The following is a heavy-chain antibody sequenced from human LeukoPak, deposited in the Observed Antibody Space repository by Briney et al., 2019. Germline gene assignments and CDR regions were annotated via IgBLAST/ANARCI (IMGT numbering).Heavy chain of an antibody. CDR1: GGSISSSGYY. V-gene: IGHV4-39*01. D-gene: IGHD6-19*01. CDR2: FYYSGTT. CDR3: ARRGQWLDGKTYYYYYFMDV. J-gene: IGHJ6*03. Sequence: SETLSLTCTVSGGSISSSGYYWGWIRQPPGKGLEWIGTFYYSGTTDNNPSLKSRLTISVDTSKNQFSLKLSSVTAADTAIYYCARRGQWLDGKTYYYYYFMDVGGKGTTVTVSS.